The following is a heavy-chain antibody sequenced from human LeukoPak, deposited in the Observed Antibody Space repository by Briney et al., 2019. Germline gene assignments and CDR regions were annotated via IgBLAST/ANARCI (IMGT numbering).Heavy chain of an antibody. J-gene: IGHJ6*03. CDR2: ISYSGRS. CDR1: GGSISTNSNF. D-gene: IGHD3-3*01. V-gene: IGHV4-39*01. CDR3: ARQGYDFWSGYPYYMDV. Sequence: SETLSLTCTVSGGSISTNSNFWGWIRQPPGKGLEWIGSISYSGRSYYSPSLKSRVTISIDTSKSQFSLTLSSVTAADTAVYYCARQGYDFWSGYPYYMDVWGKGTTVTVSS.